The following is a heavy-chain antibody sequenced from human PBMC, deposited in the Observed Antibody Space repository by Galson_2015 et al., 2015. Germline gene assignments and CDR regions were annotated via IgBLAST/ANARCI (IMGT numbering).Heavy chain of an antibody. V-gene: IGHV3-33*01. Sequence: SLRLSCAASGFTFSSYGMHWVRQAPGKGLEWVAVIWYDGSNKYYADSVKGRFTISRDNSKNTLYLQMNSLRAEDTAVYYCARDYTVTTRYGSWYFDNWGQGTLVTVSS. D-gene: IGHD4-17*01. CDR2: IWYDGSNK. J-gene: IGHJ4*02. CDR1: GFTFSSYG. CDR3: ARDYTVTTRYGSWYFDN.